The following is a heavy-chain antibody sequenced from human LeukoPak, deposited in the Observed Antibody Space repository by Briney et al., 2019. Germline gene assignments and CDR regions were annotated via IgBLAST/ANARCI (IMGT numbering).Heavy chain of an antibody. D-gene: IGHD3-9*01. V-gene: IGHV3-21*01. CDR3: ARKDYDILTDAFDI. CDR2: ISSSSSYI. J-gene: IGHJ3*02. Sequence: GGSLRLSCAASGFTFSSYSMNWVRQAPGKGLEWVSSISSSSSYIYYADSVKGRFTISRDNAKNSLYLQMNSLRAEDTAVYYCARKDYDILTDAFDIWGQGTMVTVSS. CDR1: GFTFSSYS.